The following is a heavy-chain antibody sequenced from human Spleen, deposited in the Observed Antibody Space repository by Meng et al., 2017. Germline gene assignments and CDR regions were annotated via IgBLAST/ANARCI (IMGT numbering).Heavy chain of an antibody. CDR1: GFTFSSYA. CDR2: ISGSGGST. V-gene: IGHV3-23*01. CDR3: ARVSRLVVGY. D-gene: IGHD3-22*01. Sequence: GESLKISCAASGFTFSSYAMSWVRQAPGKGLEWVSAISGSGGSTYYADSVKGRFTISRDNSKNTLYLQMNSLRAEDTAVYYCARVSRLVVGYWGQGTLVTVSS. J-gene: IGHJ4*02.